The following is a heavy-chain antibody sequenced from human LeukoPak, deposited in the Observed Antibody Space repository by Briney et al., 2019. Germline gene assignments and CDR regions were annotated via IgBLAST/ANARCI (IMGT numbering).Heavy chain of an antibody. CDR2: ISGTLPSSDRT. J-gene: IGHJ3*02. Sequence: PGGSLRLSCAASGFTFSTHTMTWVRQAPGKGLEWVSGISGTLPSSDRTYYADSVKGRFTISRDNSKDTLYLQMNNLRADDTALYYCARALGYGFGWGYGSDIRGQGTMVTVSS. CDR3: ARALGYGFGWGYGSDI. D-gene: IGHD6-19*01. CDR1: GFTFSTHT. V-gene: IGHV3-23*01.